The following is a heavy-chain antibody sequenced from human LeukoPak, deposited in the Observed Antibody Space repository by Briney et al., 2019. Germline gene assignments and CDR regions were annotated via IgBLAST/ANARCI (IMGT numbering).Heavy chain of an antibody. Sequence: GGSLRLSCAASGFTFSSYSLNWVRQAPGKGLEWVSSISSSSRYIYYADSVKGRFTISRDNAKNSLYLQMNSLRAEDTAVYYCARGGLDFGGTVYMDVWGKGTTVTIS. CDR3: ARGGLDFGGTVYMDV. J-gene: IGHJ6*03. D-gene: IGHD3-10*01. V-gene: IGHV3-21*01. CDR2: ISSSSRYI. CDR1: GFTFSSYS.